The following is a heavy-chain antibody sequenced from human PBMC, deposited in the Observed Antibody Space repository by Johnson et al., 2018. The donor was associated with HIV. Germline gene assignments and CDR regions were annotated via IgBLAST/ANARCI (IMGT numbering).Heavy chain of an antibody. Sequence: VQLVESGGGLVQPGGSLRLSCAASGFTFSTYWMSWVRQAPGKGLEWVANIKHDGSDKYYVGSVTGRFTISRDNAKSSLYLQMNSLRAEDTAVYYCAKDLFTEREDDAFDIWGQGTMVTVSS. CDR3: AKDLFTEREDDAFDI. V-gene: IGHV3-7*04. D-gene: IGHD1-26*01. CDR1: GFTFSTYW. CDR2: IKHDGSDK. J-gene: IGHJ3*02.